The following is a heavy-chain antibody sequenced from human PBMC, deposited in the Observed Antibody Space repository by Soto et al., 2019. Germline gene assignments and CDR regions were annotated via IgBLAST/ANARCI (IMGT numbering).Heavy chain of an antibody. J-gene: IGHJ6*02. CDR2: ISAYNPNT. D-gene: IGHD3-3*01. CDR3: ARDNYDFWSGYYYGMDV. Sequence: GRRWAGQEKKKGLEWLGWISAYNPNTTYAQKLQGRVTMTTDTSTSTAYMELRSLRSDDTAVYYCARDNYDFWSGYYYGMDVWGQGTTVTVSS. CDR1: G. V-gene: IGHV1-18*01.